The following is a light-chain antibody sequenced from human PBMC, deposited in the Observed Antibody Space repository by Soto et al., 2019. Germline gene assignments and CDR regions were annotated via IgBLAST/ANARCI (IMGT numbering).Light chain of an antibody. V-gene: IGKV1-9*01. CDR3: QESELT. Sequence: DIQLTQSPSFLSASVGDRVTITCRASQGVSDYLAWYQQKPGRAPKLLIYHADTLQSGVPSRFSGSGSGTEFTLTISSLQPEDFATYYCQESELTFGGGTKVEIK. CDR1: QGVSDY. J-gene: IGKJ4*01. CDR2: HAD.